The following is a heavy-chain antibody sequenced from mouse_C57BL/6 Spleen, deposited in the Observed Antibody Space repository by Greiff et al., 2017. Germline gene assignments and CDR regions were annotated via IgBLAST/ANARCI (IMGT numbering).Heavy chain of an antibody. CDR3: ARSSGYVNYALEY. Sequence: VQLQQSGAELVKPGASVKLSCTASGFNFKDYYMHWVKQRPEQGLEWIGRIDPEDGETNYAPKFQGKATITADTSSNTAYLQLSSLTSEDTAVYYCARSSGYVNYALEYWGQGTSVTVST. V-gene: IGHV14-2*01. D-gene: IGHD3-2*02. CDR1: GFNFKDYY. CDR2: IDPEDGET. J-gene: IGHJ4*01.